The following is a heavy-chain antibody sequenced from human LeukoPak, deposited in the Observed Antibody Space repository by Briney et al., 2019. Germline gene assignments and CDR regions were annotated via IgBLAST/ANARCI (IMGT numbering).Heavy chain of an antibody. V-gene: IGHV1-2*02. J-gene: IGHJ4*02. Sequence: ASVKVSCKASGYTFIDYHIHWVRQAPGQGLEWMGWINPKNGGTRLAQRLQGRVTMTRDTSTGTVYMELSSLKSEDTAVYYCATFSCSTCAKGWYYFDYWGQGTLVTVSS. CDR1: GYTFIDYH. CDR3: ATFSCSTCAKGWYYFDY. CDR2: INPKNGGT. D-gene: IGHD6-13*01.